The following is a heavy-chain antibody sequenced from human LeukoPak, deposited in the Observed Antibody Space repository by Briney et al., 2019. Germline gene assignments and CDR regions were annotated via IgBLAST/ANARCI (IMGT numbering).Heavy chain of an antibody. Sequence: GRSLRLSCAASGFTFSSYAMHWVRQAPGKGLEWVAVIWYDGSNKYYADSVKGRFTISRDNSKNTLYLQMNSLRAEDTAVYYCARDATLRIAVAAYWGQGTLVTVSS. CDR2: IWYDGSNK. D-gene: IGHD6-19*01. CDR1: GFTFSSYA. CDR3: ARDATLRIAVAAY. J-gene: IGHJ4*02. V-gene: IGHV3-33*08.